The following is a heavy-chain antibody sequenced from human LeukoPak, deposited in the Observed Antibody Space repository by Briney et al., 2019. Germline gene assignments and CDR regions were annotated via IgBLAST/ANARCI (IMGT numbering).Heavy chain of an antibody. CDR1: GFTLSSYA. CDR2: IKGDGSHT. J-gene: IGHJ5*01. CDR3: VRDWDHFDFDS. D-gene: IGHD3-9*01. V-gene: IGHV3-74*01. Sequence: GGSLRLSCAASGFTLSSYAMSWVRQAPGKGLVWVSRIKGDGSHTIYADSVKGRFTISRDNAKNTLYLQMKSLRAEDTAVYYCVRDWDHFDFDSWGLGTLVTVSS.